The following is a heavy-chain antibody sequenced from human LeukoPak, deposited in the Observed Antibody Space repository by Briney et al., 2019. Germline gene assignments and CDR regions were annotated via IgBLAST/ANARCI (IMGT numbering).Heavy chain of an antibody. CDR1: GGSVSGYY. CDR3: ARGVYYGSGNYYNVWNY. V-gene: IGHV4-34*01. Sequence: PSETLSLTCAVDGGSVSGYYWSWIRQPPGKGLEWNGVINHSGSTNYNPSLKSRFTISGDTSKNQFPLKLSSVTAADTAVYYCARGVYYGSGNYYNVWNYWGQRTLVTVSS. D-gene: IGHD3-10*01. J-gene: IGHJ4*02. CDR2: INHSGST.